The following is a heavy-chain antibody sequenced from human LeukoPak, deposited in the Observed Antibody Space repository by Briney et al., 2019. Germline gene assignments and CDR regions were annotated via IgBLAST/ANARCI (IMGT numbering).Heavy chain of an antibody. CDR2: ISSSGSII. J-gene: IGHJ1*01. CDR1: GFTFSDYY. CDR3: ARGQYDRSPFLQH. Sequence: GGSLRLSRAASGFTFSDYYMSWIRQAPGKGLEWVSYISSSGSIIYYADSVKGRFTIPRDNAKNSMYLQMNSLRAEDTAVYYCARGQYDRSPFLQHWGQGTLVTVSS. V-gene: IGHV3-11*01. D-gene: IGHD3-22*01.